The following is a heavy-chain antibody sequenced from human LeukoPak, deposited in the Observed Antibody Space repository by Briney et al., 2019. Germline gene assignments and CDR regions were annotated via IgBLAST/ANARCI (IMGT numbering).Heavy chain of an antibody. CDR2: ISYDGSNK. Sequence: GRSLRLSCAASGFTFSSYGMHWVRQAPGKGLEWVAVISYDGSNKYYADSVKGRLTISRDNSKNTLYLQMNSLRAEDTAVYYCAKDSGSSGWENYYYYGMDVWGQGTTVTVSS. V-gene: IGHV3-30*18. J-gene: IGHJ6*02. D-gene: IGHD6-19*01. CDR1: GFTFSSYG. CDR3: AKDSGSSGWENYYYYGMDV.